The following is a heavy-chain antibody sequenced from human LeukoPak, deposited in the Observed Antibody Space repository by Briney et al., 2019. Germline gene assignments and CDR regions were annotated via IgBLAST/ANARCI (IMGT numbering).Heavy chain of an antibody. Sequence: GGSLRLSCAASGFTFSSYTMNWVRQAPGKGLEWVSSISSSSSYIYYADSVKGRFTISRDNAKNSLYLQMNSLRAEDTAVYYCARDTYDILTGYYEWAFDIWGQGPMVTVSS. CDR2: ISSSSSYI. CDR1: GFTFSSYT. D-gene: IGHD3-9*01. CDR3: ARDTYDILTGYYEWAFDI. J-gene: IGHJ3*02. V-gene: IGHV3-21*06.